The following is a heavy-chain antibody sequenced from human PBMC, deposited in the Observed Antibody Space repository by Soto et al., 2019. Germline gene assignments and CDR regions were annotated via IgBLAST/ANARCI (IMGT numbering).Heavy chain of an antibody. Sequence: QVQLVESGGGVVQPGRSLRLSCAASGFGFSGYGMHWVRQAPGKGLEWVAVIWYDGSNEDYADSVKGRFTISRDNSKNTMYLQMNSLRGEDTAVYYCARATYYFDRSGYYDYLDYWGQGALVTVSS. D-gene: IGHD3-22*01. J-gene: IGHJ4*02. CDR2: IWYDGSNE. V-gene: IGHV3-33*01. CDR1: GFGFSGYG. CDR3: ARATYYFDRSGYYDYLDY.